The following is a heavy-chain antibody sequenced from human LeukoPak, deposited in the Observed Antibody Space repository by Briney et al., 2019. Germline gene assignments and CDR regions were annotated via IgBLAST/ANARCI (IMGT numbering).Heavy chain of an antibody. D-gene: IGHD1-26*01. J-gene: IGHJ4*02. V-gene: IGHV1-46*01. Sequence: ASVKVSCKASGYTFTGYYMHWVRQAPGQGLEWMGIINPSGGSTSYAQKFQGRVTMTRDMSTSTVYMELSSLRSEDTAVYYCARGSGTDPPVDYWGQGTLVTVSS. CDR2: INPSGGST. CDR3: ARGSGTDPPVDY. CDR1: GYTFTGYY.